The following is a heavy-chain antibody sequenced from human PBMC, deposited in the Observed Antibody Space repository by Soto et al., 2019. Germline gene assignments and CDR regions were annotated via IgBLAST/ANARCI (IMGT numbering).Heavy chain of an antibody. D-gene: IGHD2-15*01. CDR1: GDSIYRSGYY. CDR3: GKVLVGATGHTDSDS. J-gene: IGHJ4*02. V-gene: IGHV4-39*01. Sequence: SETLSLTCTVSGDSIYRSGYYWGWIRQPPGRGLEWIGNIDYNGVTYSNPSLKSRVTISRDTSKNQFSLKLTSVTAADTALYYCGKVLVGATGHTDSDSWGPGTLVTVSS. CDR2: IDYNGVT.